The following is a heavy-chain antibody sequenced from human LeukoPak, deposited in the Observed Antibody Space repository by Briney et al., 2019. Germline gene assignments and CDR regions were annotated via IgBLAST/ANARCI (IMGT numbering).Heavy chain of an antibody. J-gene: IGHJ5*01. CDR3: ARHAGGYYYGSGSFAP. D-gene: IGHD3-10*01. CDR1: GGSISSYY. V-gene: IGHV4-59*08. Sequence: SETLSLTCTVSGGSISSYYWSWIRQPPGKGLEWIGYIYYSGSTYYNPSLKSRVTISVDTSKNQFSLKLSSVTAADTAVYYCARHAGGYYYGSGSFAPWGQGTLVTVSS. CDR2: IYYSGST.